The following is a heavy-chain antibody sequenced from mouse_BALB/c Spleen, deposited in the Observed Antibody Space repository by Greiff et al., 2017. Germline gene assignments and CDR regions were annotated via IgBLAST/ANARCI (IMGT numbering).Heavy chain of an antibody. D-gene: IGHD2-5*01. CDR2: IWSGGST. J-gene: IGHJ4*01. V-gene: IGHV2-2*02. Sequence: VMLVESGPGLVQPSQSLSITCTVSGFSLTSYGVHWVRQSPGKGLEWLGVIWSGGSTDYNAAFISRLSISKDNSKSHVFFKMNSLQANDTAIYYCARNRKAYYSNYYAMDYWGQGTSVTVSA. CDR1: GFSLTSYG. CDR3: ARNRKAYYSNYYAMDY.